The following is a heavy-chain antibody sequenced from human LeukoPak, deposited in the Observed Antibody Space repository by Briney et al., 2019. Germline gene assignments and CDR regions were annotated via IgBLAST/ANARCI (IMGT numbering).Heavy chain of an antibody. CDR3: AKVSVCFGCYFDY. CDR1: GYAFSSHG. CDR2: INGAGDHT. Sequence: GGSLRLSCAASGYAFSSHGLTWVRQAPGKGLEWVATINGAGDHTVYAETVKGRFTISRDNSKNMLYLQMNTLRAEDTAIYPCAKVSVCFGCYFDYWGQGALVTVSS. J-gene: IGHJ4*02. D-gene: IGHD3-16*01. V-gene: IGHV3-23*01.